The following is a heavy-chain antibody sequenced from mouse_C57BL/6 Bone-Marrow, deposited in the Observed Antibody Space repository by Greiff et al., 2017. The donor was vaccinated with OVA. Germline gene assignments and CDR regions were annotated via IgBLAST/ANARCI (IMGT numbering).Heavy chain of an antibody. CDR2: INPYNGGT. D-gene: IGHD1-1*01. CDR3: AMRGPYYYGSSFYAMDY. J-gene: IGHJ4*01. Sequence: EVQLQQSGPVLVKPGASVKMSCKASGYTFTDYYMNWVKQSHGKSLEWIGVINPYNGGTSYNQKFKGKATLTVDKSSSTAYMELNSLTSEDSAVYYCAMRGPYYYGSSFYAMDYWGQGTSVTVSS. CDR1: GYTFTDYY. V-gene: IGHV1-19*01.